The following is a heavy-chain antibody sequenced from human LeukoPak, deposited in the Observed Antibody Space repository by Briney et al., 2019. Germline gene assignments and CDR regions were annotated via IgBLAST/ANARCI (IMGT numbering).Heavy chain of an antibody. D-gene: IGHD5-24*01. CDR3: AGGRRDAYNYNY. J-gene: IGHJ4*02. Sequence: PSGTLSLTCAVSSGSIFSSNWWSWVRQPPGKGLEWIGQIFHSGSTTYSPSLKSRATISVDTSKNQFSLKLSSVTAADTAVYYCAGGRRDAYNYNYWGQGTLVTVSS. CDR1: SGSIFSSNW. CDR2: IFHSGST. V-gene: IGHV4-4*02.